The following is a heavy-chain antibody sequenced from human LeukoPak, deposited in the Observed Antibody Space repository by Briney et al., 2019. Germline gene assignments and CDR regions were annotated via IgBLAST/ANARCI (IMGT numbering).Heavy chain of an antibody. J-gene: IGHJ4*02. D-gene: IGHD6-6*01. Sequence: SETLSLTCIVSGGSISSYYWSWIRQPPGKGLEWIGYIYYSGSTNYNPSLKSRVTISVDTSKNQFSLKLSSVTAADTAVYYCARVEYSSSPYFDYWGQGTLVTVSS. CDR1: GGSISSYY. V-gene: IGHV4-59*01. CDR3: ARVEYSSSPYFDY. CDR2: IYYSGST.